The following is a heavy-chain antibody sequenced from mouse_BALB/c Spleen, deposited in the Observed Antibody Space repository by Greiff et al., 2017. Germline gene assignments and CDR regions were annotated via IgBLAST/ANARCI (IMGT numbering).Heavy chain of an antibody. CDR2: IYPGDGDT. V-gene: IGHV1-80*01. J-gene: IGHJ3*01. CDR3: ARSGGLRRCFAY. CDR1: GYAFSSYW. Sequence: QVQLKQSGAELVRPGSSVKISCKASGYAFSSYWMNWVKQRPGQGLEWIGQIYPGDGDTNYNGKFKGKATLTADKSSSTAYMQLSSLTSEDSAVYFCARSGGLRRCFAYWGQGTLDTVSA. D-gene: IGHD2-4*01.